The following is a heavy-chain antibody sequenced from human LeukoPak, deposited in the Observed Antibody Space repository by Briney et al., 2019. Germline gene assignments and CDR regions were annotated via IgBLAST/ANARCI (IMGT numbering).Heavy chain of an antibody. D-gene: IGHD3-3*01. Sequence: ASVKVSCKASGYTFTSYGISWVRQAPGQGLEWMGWISAYNGNTNYAQKLQGRVTMTTDTSTSTAYMELRSLRSDDTAVYYCARDFRKLEVPAPYDYWGQGTLVTVSS. J-gene: IGHJ4*02. CDR2: ISAYNGNT. CDR3: ARDFRKLEVPAPYDY. V-gene: IGHV1-18*01. CDR1: GYTFTSYG.